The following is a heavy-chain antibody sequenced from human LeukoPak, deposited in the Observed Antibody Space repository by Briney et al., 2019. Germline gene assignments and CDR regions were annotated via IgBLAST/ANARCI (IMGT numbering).Heavy chain of an antibody. V-gene: IGHV1-2*02. D-gene: IGHD6-13*01. CDR3: ASFSSWTEAYFDY. Sequence: GASVKVSCKASGYTFTSYGISWVRQAPGQGLEWMGWINPNSGGTNYAQKFQGRVTMTRDTSISTAYMELSRLRSDDTAVYYCASFSSWTEAYFDYWGQGTLVTVSS. J-gene: IGHJ4*02. CDR1: GYTFTSYG. CDR2: INPNSGGT.